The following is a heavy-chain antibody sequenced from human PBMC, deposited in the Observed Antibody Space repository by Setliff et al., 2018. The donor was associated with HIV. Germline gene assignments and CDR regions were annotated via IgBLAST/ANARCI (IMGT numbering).Heavy chain of an antibody. V-gene: IGHV4-4*09. CDR1: GGSMSTYY. CDR3: ARHKSQPYYFDY. CDR2: IHTTGST. J-gene: IGHJ4*02. Sequence: SETLSLTCTVSGGSMSTYYWGWIRQPPGKGLEWIGQIHTTGSTNYNPSLKSRVTISVDTSKNQFSLKLSSVTAADTAVYYCARHKSQPYYFDYWGQGTLVTVSS.